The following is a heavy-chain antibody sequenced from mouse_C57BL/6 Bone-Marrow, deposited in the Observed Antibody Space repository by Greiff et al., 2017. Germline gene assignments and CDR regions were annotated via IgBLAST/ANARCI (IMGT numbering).Heavy chain of an antibody. D-gene: IGHD1-1*01. Sequence: QVHVKQPGAELVMPGASVKLSCKASGYTFTSYWMHWVKQRPGQGLEWIGEIDPSDSYTNYNQKFKGKSTLTVDKSSSTAYMQLSSLTSDDSAVYYCARGADYYGSSSWFAYWGQGTLVTVSA. V-gene: IGHV1-69*01. J-gene: IGHJ3*01. CDR1: GYTFTSYW. CDR2: IDPSDSYT. CDR3: ARGADYYGSSSWFAY.